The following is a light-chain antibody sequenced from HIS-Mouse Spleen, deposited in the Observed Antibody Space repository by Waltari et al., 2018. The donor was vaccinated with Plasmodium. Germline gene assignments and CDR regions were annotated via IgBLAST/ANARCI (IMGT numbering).Light chain of an antibody. CDR3: QQLNRYPPIT. V-gene: IGKV1-9*01. CDR1: QGISSY. Sequence: DIQLTQSPSFLSASVGDRVTIICRASQGISSYLAWNKQKTGKAPKLLIYAASTLQIGVPSRFSGSGSGTEFTLTISSLQPEDFATYYCQQLNRYPPITFGQGTRLEIK. CDR2: AAS. J-gene: IGKJ5*01.